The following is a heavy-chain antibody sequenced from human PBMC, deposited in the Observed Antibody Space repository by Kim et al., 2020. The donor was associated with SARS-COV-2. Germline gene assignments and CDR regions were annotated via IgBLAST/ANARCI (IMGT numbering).Heavy chain of an antibody. CDR1: GYSFTSYW. Sequence: GESLKISCKGSGYSFTSYWISWVRQMPGKGLEWMGRIDPSDSYTNYSPSFQGHVTISADKSISTAYLQWSSLKASDTAMYYCARIRSSSWYPIDYWGQGTLVTVSS. CDR3: ARIRSSSWYPIDY. CDR2: IDPSDSYT. V-gene: IGHV5-10-1*01. D-gene: IGHD6-13*01. J-gene: IGHJ4*02.